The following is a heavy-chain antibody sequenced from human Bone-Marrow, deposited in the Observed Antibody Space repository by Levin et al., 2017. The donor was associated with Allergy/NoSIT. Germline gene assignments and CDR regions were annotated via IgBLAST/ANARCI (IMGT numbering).Heavy chain of an antibody. Sequence: ASGPTLVKPTQTLMLTCTFSDFSLNTRGVGVGWVRRPPGKALEWLAVIYWDDDKDYSPSLKSRLTLTKDTSRKQVVLTMTNMDPVDTATYYCVHTTLIVTDIKDELYFDYWGQGTLVTVSS. J-gene: IGHJ4*02. CDR3: VHTTLIVTDIKDELYFDY. CDR1: DFSLNTRGVG. CDR2: IYWDDDK. D-gene: IGHD3-22*01. V-gene: IGHV2-5*02.